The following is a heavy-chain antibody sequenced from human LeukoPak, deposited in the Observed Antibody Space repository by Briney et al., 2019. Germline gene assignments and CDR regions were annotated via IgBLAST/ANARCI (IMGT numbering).Heavy chain of an antibody. CDR1: GFTFSSYS. J-gene: IGHJ4*02. V-gene: IGHV3-21*01. CDR2: ISSSSSYI. CDR3: ARGRHCDY. Sequence: PGGSLRLSCAASGFTFSSYSMNWVRQAPGKGLEWVSSISSSSSYIYHADSVKGRFTISRDNAKNSLYLQMNSLRAEDTAVYYCARGRHCDYWGQGTLVTVSS.